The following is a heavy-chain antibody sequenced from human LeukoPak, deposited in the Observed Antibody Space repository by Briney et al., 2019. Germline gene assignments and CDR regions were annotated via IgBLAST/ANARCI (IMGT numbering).Heavy chain of an antibody. CDR1: GGSISSGGYY. Sequence: PSQTLSLTYTVSGGSISSGGYYWSWIRQPPGKGLEWIGYIYHSGSTYYNPSLKSRVTISVDRSKNQFSLKLSSVTAADTAVYYCARETELAAAGTEWGQGTLVTVSS. CDR2: IYHSGST. D-gene: IGHD6-13*01. J-gene: IGHJ4*02. V-gene: IGHV4-30-2*01. CDR3: ARETELAAAGTE.